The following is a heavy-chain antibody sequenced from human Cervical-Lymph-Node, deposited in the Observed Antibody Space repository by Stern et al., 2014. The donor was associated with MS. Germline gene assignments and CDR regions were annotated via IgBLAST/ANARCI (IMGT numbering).Heavy chain of an antibody. V-gene: IGHV3-30*04. CDR1: GFIFSSYT. J-gene: IGHJ4*02. CDR2: FTYDGNK. CDR3: VRDWPSNFDY. Sequence: QVQLVQSGGGVVQPGRSLTLSCAASGFIFSSYTFHWFRQAPGKGLEWVSVFTYDGNKYYADSVKGRFTICRDNSKTTLYLQMDNLRLEDTAMYYCVRDWPSNFDYWGQGTLVTVSS.